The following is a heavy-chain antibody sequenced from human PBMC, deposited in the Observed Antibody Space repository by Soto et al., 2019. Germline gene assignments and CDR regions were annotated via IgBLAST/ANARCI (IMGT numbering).Heavy chain of an antibody. D-gene: IGHD3-9*01. CDR1: GFTFSSYA. CDR2: ISGSGGST. V-gene: IGHV3-23*01. J-gene: IGHJ5*02. Sequence: EVQLLESGGGLVQPGGSLRLSCGASGFTFSSYAMSWVRQAPGKGLEWVSAISGSGGSTYYADSVKGRFTISRDNSKNTLYLQMNSLRAEDTAVYYCAKDGLYYDILTGYILNWFDPWGQGTLVTVSS. CDR3: AKDGLYYDILTGYILNWFDP.